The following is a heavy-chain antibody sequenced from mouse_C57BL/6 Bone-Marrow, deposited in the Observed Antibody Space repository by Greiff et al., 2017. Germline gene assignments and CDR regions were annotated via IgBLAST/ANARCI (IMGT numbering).Heavy chain of an antibody. CDR1: GYTFTGYW. CDR3: ARRGELLWYPWFAY. Sequence: VQLQQSGAELARPGASVKLSCKATGYTFTGYWIEWVKQRPGHGLEWIGEILPGSGSTYYNEKFKGKATLTADKSSSTAYMELRSLTSEDSAVYFCARRGELLWYPWFAYWGQGTLVTVSA. V-gene: IGHV1-9*01. J-gene: IGHJ3*01. D-gene: IGHD2-1*01. CDR2: ILPGSGST.